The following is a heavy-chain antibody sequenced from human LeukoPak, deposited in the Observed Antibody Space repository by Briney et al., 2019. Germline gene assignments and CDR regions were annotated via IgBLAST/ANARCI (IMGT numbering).Heavy chain of an antibody. Sequence: PSETLSLTCTVSGGSIGTYFWSWIRQPPGKGLEWIGYVYYSGSTNYNPSLKSRVTISVDKSKNQFSLKLSSVTAADTAVYFCATYDVVAAIFDYWGQGTLVTVSS. D-gene: IGHD2-15*01. V-gene: IGHV4-59*12. J-gene: IGHJ4*02. CDR2: VYYSGST. CDR3: ATYDVVAAIFDY. CDR1: GGSIGTYF.